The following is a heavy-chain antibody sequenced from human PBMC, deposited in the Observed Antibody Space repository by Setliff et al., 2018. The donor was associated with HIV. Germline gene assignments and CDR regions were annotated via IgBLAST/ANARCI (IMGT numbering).Heavy chain of an antibody. CDR1: GGTFSRYA. V-gene: IGHV1-69*10. CDR2: IIPILGIP. CDR3: ARAPYVWESHRKVYHYFDK. Sequence: ASVKVSCKASGGTFSRYAITWVRQAPGQGPEWMGGIIPILGIPNYAQKFQGRVTITADKSTSIAYRELSSLISEDTAVYYCARAPYVWESHRKVYHYFDKWGQGTLVTVSS. D-gene: IGHD3-16*02. J-gene: IGHJ4*02.